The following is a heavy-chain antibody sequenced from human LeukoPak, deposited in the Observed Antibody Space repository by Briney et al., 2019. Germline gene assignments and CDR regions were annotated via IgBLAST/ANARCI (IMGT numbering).Heavy chain of an antibody. V-gene: IGHV4-59*08. D-gene: IGHD2-2*01. Sequence: ASETLSLTCTVSGGAISSNHWSWIRQPPGKGLEWIGYIYYSGITNYNLSLKSRVTISADTSKNQFSLKLSSVTAADTAVYYCARLDCSSTSCSSYYYYGMDVWGQGTTVTVSS. CDR3: ARLDCSSTSCSSYYYYGMDV. J-gene: IGHJ6*02. CDR2: IYYSGIT. CDR1: GGAISSNH.